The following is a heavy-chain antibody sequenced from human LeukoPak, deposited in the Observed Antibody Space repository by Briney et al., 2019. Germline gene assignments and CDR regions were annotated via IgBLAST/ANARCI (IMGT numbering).Heavy chain of an antibody. V-gene: IGHV4-59*08. J-gene: IGHJ3*02. D-gene: IGHD3-22*01. Sequence: PSETLSLTCTVSGGSISSYYWSWIRQPPGKGLEWIGYIYYSGGTNYNPSLKSRVTISVDTSKNQFSLKLSSVTAADTAVYYCARLGYYDSSGYYEDTFAFDIWGQGTMVTVSS. CDR2: IYYSGGT. CDR1: GGSISSYY. CDR3: ARLGYYDSSGYYEDTFAFDI.